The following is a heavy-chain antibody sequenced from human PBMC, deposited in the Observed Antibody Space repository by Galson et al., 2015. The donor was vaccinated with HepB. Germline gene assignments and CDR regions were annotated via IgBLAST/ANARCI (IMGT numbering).Heavy chain of an antibody. D-gene: IGHD1-26*01. Sequence: SLRLSCAASGFTFTTYAMSWVRQAPGKGLEWVSSISGTGDHTYYADSVKGRFTISRDNSDNTLYLQMSSLRADDTAVYYCAKAPLIRSYYLRFGIDYWGQGTLVTVSS. CDR1: GFTFTTYA. CDR2: ISGTGDHT. J-gene: IGHJ4*02. CDR3: AKAPLIRSYYLRFGIDY. V-gene: IGHV3-23*01.